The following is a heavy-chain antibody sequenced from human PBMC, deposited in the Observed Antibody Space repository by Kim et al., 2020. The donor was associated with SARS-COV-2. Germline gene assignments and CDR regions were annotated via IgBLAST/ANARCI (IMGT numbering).Heavy chain of an antibody. D-gene: IGHD3-10*01. CDR3: AGTRELFMVRGAVEADYYLYYGMDV. CDR1: GFTFSSYA. Sequence: GGSLRLSCAASGFTFSSYAMSWVRQAPGKGLEWVSVISGSGTSTYYADSVKGRFTIARDNFKNTVYLQMNSLRAEDTAVYYCAGTRELFMVRGAVEADYYLYYGMDVWGQGTTVTVSS. J-gene: IGHJ6*02. V-gene: IGHV3-23*01. CDR2: ISGSGTST.